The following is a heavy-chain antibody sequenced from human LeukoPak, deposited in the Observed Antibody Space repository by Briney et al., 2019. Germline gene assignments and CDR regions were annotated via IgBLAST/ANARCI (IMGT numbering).Heavy chain of an antibody. Sequence: SETLSLTCTVSGGSISSSSYYWGWIRQPPGKGLEWIGSIYYSGSTYYNPSLKSRVTISVDTSKNQFSLKLSSVTAADTAVYYCARVYYGSGSYPSYCFDYWGQGTLVTVSS. CDR3: ARVYYGSGSYPSYCFDY. D-gene: IGHD3-10*01. CDR2: IYYSGST. CDR1: GGSISSSSYY. J-gene: IGHJ4*02. V-gene: IGHV4-39*07.